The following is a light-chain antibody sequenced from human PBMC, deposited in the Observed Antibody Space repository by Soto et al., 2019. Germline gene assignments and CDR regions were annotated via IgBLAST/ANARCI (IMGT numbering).Light chain of an antibody. V-gene: IGLV2-11*01. J-gene: IGLJ3*02. CDR3: CSYEDIYTFWV. Sequence: QSALTQPRSVSGSPGQSVTISCTGASSDVGGYNYVSWYQQHPGKAPKLMIFDVNKRPSGVPDRFSGSKSGNTASLTISGLQAEDEGDYYCCSYEDIYTFWVFGGGTKLTAL. CDR1: SSDVGGYNY. CDR2: DVN.